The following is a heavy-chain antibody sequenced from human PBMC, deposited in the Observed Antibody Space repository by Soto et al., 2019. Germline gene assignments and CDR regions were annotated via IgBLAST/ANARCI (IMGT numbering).Heavy chain of an antibody. Sequence: VGSLRLSWAASGFTFKSYWMQWVRQAPGKGLVWVSRINTDGTGTTYADSVKGRFTISRDNANNMLYLQLNSLRAEDTAVFYCVRATYTSSRFDYWGQRIPVTVSS. D-gene: IGHD6-13*01. CDR3: VRATYTSSRFDY. V-gene: IGHV3-74*01. CDR2: INTDGTGT. J-gene: IGHJ4*02. CDR1: GFTFKSYW.